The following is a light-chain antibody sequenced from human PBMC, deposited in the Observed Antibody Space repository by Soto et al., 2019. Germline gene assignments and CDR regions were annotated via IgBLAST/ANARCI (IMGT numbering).Light chain of an antibody. J-gene: IGLJ2*01. V-gene: IGLV1-40*01. Sequence: QSVLTHPPSVSGAPGQRVTISCTGSSSNIVAGYVVHWYQQLPGTAPKLLIYGNSNRPSGVPDRFSGSKSGTSASLAITGLQAEDEADYYCQSYDSSLSGSVFGGGTKVTVL. CDR3: QSYDSSLSGSV. CDR2: GNS. CDR1: SSNIVAGYV.